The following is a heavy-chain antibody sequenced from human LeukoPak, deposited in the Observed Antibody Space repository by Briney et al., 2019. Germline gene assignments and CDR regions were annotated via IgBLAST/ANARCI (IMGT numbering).Heavy chain of an antibody. V-gene: IGHV3-74*03. Sequence: PGGSLTLFCAASGFTFSTYWMHWVRQVPGQGLVSVSRIHNDGLVTTYADSVKGRFTISRDNANNTLYLQMNSLSAGDTAMYYCARGYTYGSIDYWGQRALATVS. D-gene: IGHD5-18*01. CDR3: ARGYTYGSIDY. J-gene: IGHJ4*02. CDR2: IHNDGLVT. CDR1: GFTFSTYW.